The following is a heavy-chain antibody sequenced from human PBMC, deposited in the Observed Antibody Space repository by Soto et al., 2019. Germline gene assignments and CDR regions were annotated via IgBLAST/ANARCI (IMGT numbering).Heavy chain of an antibody. J-gene: IGHJ4*02. D-gene: IGHD3-10*01. V-gene: IGHV2-5*02. Sequence: QITLKESGPTLVKPTQTLTLTCSFSGFSPSTTGVGVGWIRQSPGKALEWLAIIYWDNDKRYSPSLKSRVTITKDTSKNPVVLTVTNMDPVDTGTYYCARSLWFGELHWGQGALVTVSS. CDR2: IYWDNDK. CDR1: GFSPSTTGVG. CDR3: ARSLWFGELH.